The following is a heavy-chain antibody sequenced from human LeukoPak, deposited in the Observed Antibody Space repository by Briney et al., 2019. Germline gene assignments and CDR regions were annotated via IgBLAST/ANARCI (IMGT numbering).Heavy chain of an antibody. CDR2: IGGSGYST. V-gene: IGHV3-23*01. CDR1: GFTFSHYG. CDR3: AKDRVWYGDYSYYFDY. J-gene: IGHJ4*02. Sequence: PGGTLRLSCAASGFTFSHYGMSWVRQAPGKGLEWVSAIGGSGYSTYYADSVKGRFTISRDNSKNTLYLQMNSLRAEDTAVYYCAKDRVWYGDYSYYFDYWGQGTLVTVSS. D-gene: IGHD4-17*01.